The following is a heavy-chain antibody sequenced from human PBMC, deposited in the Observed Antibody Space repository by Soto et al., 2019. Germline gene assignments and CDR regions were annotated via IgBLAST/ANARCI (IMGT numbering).Heavy chain of an antibody. D-gene: IGHD3-3*01. V-gene: IGHV4-34*01. Sequence: SETLSLTCAVYGGSFSGYCWSWIRQPPGKGLEWIGEINHSGSTNYNPSLKSRVTISVDTSKNQFSLKLSSVTAADTAVYYCARRYYDFWSGYYPSFDYWGQGTLVTVSS. CDR1: GGSFSGYC. CDR2: INHSGST. CDR3: ARRYYDFWSGYYPSFDY. J-gene: IGHJ4*02.